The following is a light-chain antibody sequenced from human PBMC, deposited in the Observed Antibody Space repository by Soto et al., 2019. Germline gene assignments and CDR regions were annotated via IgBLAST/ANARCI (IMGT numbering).Light chain of an antibody. CDR3: SSYTSSRTLYV. Sequence: QSVLTQPASLSGSPGQSITISCTGTISDVGGYNYVSWYQQHPGKAPKLMIYEVSNRPSGVSNRFSGSKSGNTASLTISGLQAEDEADYYCSSYTSSRTLYVFGTGTKVTVL. CDR2: EVS. V-gene: IGLV2-14*01. CDR1: ISDVGGYNY. J-gene: IGLJ1*01.